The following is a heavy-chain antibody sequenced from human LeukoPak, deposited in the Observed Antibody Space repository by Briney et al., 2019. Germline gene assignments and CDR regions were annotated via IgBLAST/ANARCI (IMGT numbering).Heavy chain of an antibody. CDR2: ISASGGST. J-gene: IGHJ4*02. V-gene: IGHV3-23*01. Sequence: GGSLRLSCAASGFTFSTYAMAWVRQAPGKGLEWVSGISASGGSTYHAPSVHGRFTISRDNAKNTLYLQMNSLRAEDTAVYYCARGPTTDIDYWGQGTLVTVSS. D-gene: IGHD4-11*01. CDR3: ARGPTTDIDY. CDR1: GFTFSTYA.